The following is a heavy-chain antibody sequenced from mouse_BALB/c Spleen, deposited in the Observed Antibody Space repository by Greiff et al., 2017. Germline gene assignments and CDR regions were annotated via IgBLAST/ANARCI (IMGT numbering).Heavy chain of an antibody. CDR1: DYSFTGYI. CDR2: INPYNGGT. V-gene: IGHV1S9*01. CDR3: ARGGWLLRGFDY. Sequence: VHVKQSGPELVKPGASVKISCKASDYSFTGYIMNWVKQSHGKSLEWIGEINPYNGGTSYNQKFKGKATLTVDTSSSTAYMELHSLTSEDSLVYYCARGGWLLRGFDYWGQGTTLTVSS. D-gene: IGHD2-3*01. J-gene: IGHJ2*01.